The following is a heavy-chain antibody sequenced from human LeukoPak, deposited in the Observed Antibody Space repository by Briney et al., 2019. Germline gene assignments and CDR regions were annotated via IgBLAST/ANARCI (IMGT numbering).Heavy chain of an antibody. CDR3: ARRGREAYYMDV. V-gene: IGHV3-72*01. CDR2: IRNKANGYTT. Sequence: PGGSLRLSCAASGFTFSDHYIDWIRQAPGKGLEWVGHIRNKANGYTTEYAASVKGRFTISRDDSKNSLYLQMNSLKTEDTAVYYCARRGREAYYMDVWGKGTTLSVSS. D-gene: IGHD3-10*01. CDR1: GFTFSDHY. J-gene: IGHJ6*03.